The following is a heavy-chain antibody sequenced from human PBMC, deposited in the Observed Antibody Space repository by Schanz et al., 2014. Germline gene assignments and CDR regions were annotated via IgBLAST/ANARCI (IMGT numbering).Heavy chain of an antibody. D-gene: IGHD3-10*01. V-gene: IGHV1-46*03. CDR1: GYTFTNFF. Sequence: QVQLVQSGTQVKKPGASLKISCKASGYTFTNFFLHWVRQAPGQGLEWMGIINPIGGSTTYAQKFRGAGTLTTDTSTDTAYLELTSLRSEDTAVYYCARGSPENMIRGELDYWGQGTLVTVSS. J-gene: IGHJ4*02. CDR3: ARGSPENMIRGELDY. CDR2: INPIGGST.